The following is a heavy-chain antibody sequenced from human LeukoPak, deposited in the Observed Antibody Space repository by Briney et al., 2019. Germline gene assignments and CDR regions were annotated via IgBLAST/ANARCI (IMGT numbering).Heavy chain of an antibody. CDR1: GYTFTSYP. D-gene: IGHD5-24*01. J-gene: IGHJ4*02. V-gene: IGHV7-4-1*02. CDR2: INTNTGNP. Sequence: ASVKVSCKASGYTFTSYPLNWVRQAPGQGLEWMGWINTNTGNPTYAQGFTGRFVFSLDTSVNTAYLQISSLKAEDTAVYYCARDQGRGWLQWGTGYYFDYWGQGTLVTVSS. CDR3: ARDQGRGWLQWGTGYYFDY.